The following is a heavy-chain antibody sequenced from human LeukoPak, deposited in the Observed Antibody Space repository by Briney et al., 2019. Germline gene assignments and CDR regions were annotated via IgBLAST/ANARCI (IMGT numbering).Heavy chain of an antibody. CDR2: ISGSGGST. CDR3: AKGHRYSGSYHFDY. J-gene: IGHJ4*02. Sequence: GGSLRLSCAASGFTFSNYGMSWVRQAPGKGLEWVSGISGSGGSTYYADSVKGRFTISRDNSKNTLYLHMNSLRAEDTAVYYCAKGHRYSGSYHFDYWGQGTLVTVSS. V-gene: IGHV3-23*01. CDR1: GFTFSNYG. D-gene: IGHD1-26*01.